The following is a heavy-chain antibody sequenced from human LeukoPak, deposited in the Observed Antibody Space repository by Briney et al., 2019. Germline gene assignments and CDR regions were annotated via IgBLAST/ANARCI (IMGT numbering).Heavy chain of an antibody. CDR3: AIRGYSGSLAS. J-gene: IGHJ5*02. CDR2: IKQDGSEK. Sequence: GGSLRLSCAASGFTVSSNYMSWVRQAPGKGLEWVANIKQDGSEKYYVDSVKGRFSISRDNAKNSLYLQMNSLRAEDTAVYYCAIRGYSGSLASWGQGTLVTVSS. D-gene: IGHD1-26*01. CDR1: GFTVSSNY. V-gene: IGHV3-7*01.